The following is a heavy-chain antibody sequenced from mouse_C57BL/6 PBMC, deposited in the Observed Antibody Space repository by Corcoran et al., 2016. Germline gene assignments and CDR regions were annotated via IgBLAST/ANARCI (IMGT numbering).Heavy chain of an antibody. Sequence: QIQLVQSGPELKKPGETVKISCKASGYTFTTYGMSWVKQAPGKGLKWMGWINTYSGVPTYADDFKGRFAFSLETSASTAYLQINNLKNEDTATYFCARRGIYYYGSSSYYYAMDYWGQGPSVTVSS. CDR3: ARRGIYYYGSSSYYYAMDY. J-gene: IGHJ4*01. D-gene: IGHD1-1*01. V-gene: IGHV9-3*01. CDR2: INTYSGVP. CDR1: GYTFTTYG.